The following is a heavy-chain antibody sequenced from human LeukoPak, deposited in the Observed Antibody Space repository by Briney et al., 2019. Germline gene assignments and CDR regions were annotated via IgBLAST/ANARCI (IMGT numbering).Heavy chain of an antibody. CDR3: ARPGQSNWWVYFNY. V-gene: IGHV4-4*09. CDR1: GDSTSTYS. CDR2: IHTSGST. D-gene: IGHD2-15*01. Sequence: PSETLSLTCTVSGDSTSTYSWSWVRLPPGKGLEWLGYIHTSGSTNYNPSLQSRLTMSVDTSKNEFSLKLYSVTAADTAVYYCARPGQSNWWVYFNYWGQGTMVTVSS. J-gene: IGHJ4*02.